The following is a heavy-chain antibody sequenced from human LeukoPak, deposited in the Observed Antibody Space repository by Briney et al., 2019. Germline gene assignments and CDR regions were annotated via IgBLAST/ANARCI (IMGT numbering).Heavy chain of an antibody. CDR1: RGSTNNYY. V-gene: IGHV4-59*01. J-gene: IGHJ5*02. CDR3: ARASSRRASFDP. Sequence: SETPSLTCTVSRGSTNNYYWSWIRQPPGKGLEWIGYVHFSGTTSYNPSLKSRVFISLNQSKKQFSPRVTSVTAADTAVYYCARASSRRASFDPWGQGALDTVSS. D-gene: IGHD2-2*01. CDR2: VHFSGTT.